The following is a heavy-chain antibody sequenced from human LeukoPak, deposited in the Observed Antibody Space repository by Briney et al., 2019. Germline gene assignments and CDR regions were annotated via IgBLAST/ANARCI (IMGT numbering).Heavy chain of an antibody. Sequence: GGSLRLSCAASGFTFSSYWMHWVRQAPGKGLEWVSAISGSGGSTYYADSVKGRFTISRDNSKNTLYLQMNSLRAEDTAVYYCAKAGVVATNYYYYYYMDVWGKGTTVTVSS. CDR2: ISGSGGST. CDR1: GFTFSSYW. D-gene: IGHD5-12*01. V-gene: IGHV3-23*01. J-gene: IGHJ6*03. CDR3: AKAGVVATNYYYYYYMDV.